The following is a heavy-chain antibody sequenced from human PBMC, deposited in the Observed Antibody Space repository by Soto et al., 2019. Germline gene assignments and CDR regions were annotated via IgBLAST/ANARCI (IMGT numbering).Heavy chain of an antibody. V-gene: IGHV4-4*07. CDR1: GGSITDYS. CDR2: IFSSGST. CDR3: ARDQGVVVTADNWFDP. J-gene: IGHJ5*02. D-gene: IGHD2-21*02. Sequence: SETLSLTCTVSGGSITDYSWVWIRQPAGKGLEWIGRIFSSGSTNYNPSLKGQITMSLDTSKNQFSLKLNSATATDTAVYFCARDQGVVVTADNWFDPWGQGILVTV.